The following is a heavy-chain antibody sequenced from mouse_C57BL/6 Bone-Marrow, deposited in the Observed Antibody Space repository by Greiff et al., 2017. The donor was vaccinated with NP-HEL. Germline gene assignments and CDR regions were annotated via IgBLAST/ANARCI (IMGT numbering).Heavy chain of an antibody. J-gene: IGHJ4*01. CDR3: ARDYYSNSYAMDY. CDR2: IHPNSGST. V-gene: IGHV1-64*01. CDR1: GYTFTSYW. Sequence: VQLQQPGAELVKPGASVKLSCKASGYTFTSYWMHWVKQRPGQGLEWIGMIHPNSGSTNYNEKFKSKATLTVDKSSSTAYMQLSSLTSEDSAVYYCARDYYSNSYAMDYWGQGTPVTVSS. D-gene: IGHD2-5*01.